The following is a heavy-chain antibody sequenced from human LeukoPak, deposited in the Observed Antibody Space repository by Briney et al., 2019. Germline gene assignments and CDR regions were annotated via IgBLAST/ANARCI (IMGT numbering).Heavy chain of an antibody. CDR3: TKRVKYGGTWDHFAD. J-gene: IGHJ4*02. V-gene: IGHV3-23*01. CDR1: GFTFDNYR. Sequence: PGGSLRLSYAASGFTFDNYRMSCVRQAPGNGLEWVSTVNADGGNTYYADSVKGRFTIYRDNYKSTLILQMNSLRVEDTALYYCTKRVKYGGTWDHFADWGQGTLVTVSS. D-gene: IGHD1-26*01. CDR2: VNADGGNT.